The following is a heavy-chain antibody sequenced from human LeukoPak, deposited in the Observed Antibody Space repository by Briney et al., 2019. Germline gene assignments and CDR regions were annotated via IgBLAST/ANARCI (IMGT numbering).Heavy chain of an antibody. J-gene: IGHJ4*02. Sequence: GGSLRLSCAASGFTFDEYAMHWVRQAPGKGLEWVSGISWDSGSIGYADSVKGRFTISRDNAKNSLYLQMNSLRAEDTALYYCAKDRMVSGFYTGFDYWGQGTLVTVSS. D-gene: IGHD3-3*01. V-gene: IGHV3-9*01. CDR1: GFTFDEYA. CDR3: AKDRMVSGFYTGFDY. CDR2: ISWDSGSI.